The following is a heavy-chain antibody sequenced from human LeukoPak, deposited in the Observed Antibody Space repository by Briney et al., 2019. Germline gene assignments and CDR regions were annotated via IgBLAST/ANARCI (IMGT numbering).Heavy chain of an antibody. CDR1: GFTFNDY. V-gene: IGHV3-11*01. Sequence: GGSLRLSCAASGFTFNDYMSWIRQAPGKGLEWLSYINIGGTNTHYADSVKGRFTISRDNAKKSLYLEMNNLRAKDTAVYYCATDGAGFDTWGQGVLVTVSS. CDR3: ATDGAGFDT. J-gene: IGHJ5*02. CDR2: INIGGTNT.